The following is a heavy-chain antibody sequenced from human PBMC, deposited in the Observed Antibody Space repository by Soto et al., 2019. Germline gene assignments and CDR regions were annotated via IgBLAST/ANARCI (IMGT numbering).Heavy chain of an antibody. CDR3: ARGGAAGRGDAIDI. J-gene: IGHJ6*02. CDR1: GFTFRNQW. V-gene: IGHV3-74*01. CDR2: INGDGTRA. D-gene: IGHD3-10*01. Sequence: EVQLEESGGGAVQLGESLRVTCVASGFTFRNQWMHWVRQVPGKGLVWVSRINGDGTRASYADFVKGRFTISRDNARNLLFQQLNSLTVEDAGVYHCARGGAAGRGDAIDIWGPGTTVAVSS.